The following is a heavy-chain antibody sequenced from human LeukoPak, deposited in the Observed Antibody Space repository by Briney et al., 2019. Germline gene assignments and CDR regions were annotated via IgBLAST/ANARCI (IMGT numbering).Heavy chain of an antibody. V-gene: IGHV1-2*06. CDR3: ARDARLWGHFPYYDSDGYFPAAFDM. CDR2: INPKTGDT. CDR1: GYTFTGYY. D-gene: IGHD3-22*01. J-gene: IGHJ3*02. Sequence: ASVKVSCKASGYTFTGYYMVWVRQAPGQGLEWMGRINPKTGDTNSAQEFQGRATTTRDTSISTAYMELRRLRSDDTAVYYCARDARLWGHFPYYDSDGYFPAAFDMWGQGTMVTVSS.